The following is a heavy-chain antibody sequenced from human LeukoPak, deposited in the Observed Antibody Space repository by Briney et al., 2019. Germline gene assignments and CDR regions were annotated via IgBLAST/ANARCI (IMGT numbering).Heavy chain of an antibody. J-gene: IGHJ4*02. CDR3: AKHTVPGYSSSSFNY. D-gene: IGHD6-13*01. CDR2: IYPGDSDT. V-gene: IGHV5-51*01. CDR1: GXSFTSSC. Sequence: GESLKISCKGSGXSFTSSCIGWVRQTPGKGLEWMGIIYPGDSDTRYSSSFQGQVTISADKSINTAYLQWSTLKASDTAMYYCAKHTVPGYSSSSFNYWGQGTLVTVSS.